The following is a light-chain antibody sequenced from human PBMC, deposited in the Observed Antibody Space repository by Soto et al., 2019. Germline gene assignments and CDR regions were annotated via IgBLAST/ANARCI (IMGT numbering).Light chain of an antibody. CDR3: CSYAGSCSYV. J-gene: IGLJ1*01. CDR2: DVT. Sequence: QSALTQPRSVSGSPGQSVTISCTGTSSDVGRYDYVSWYQQHPGKAPKLIIYDVTERPAGVPDRFSGSKSGNTASLTISGLLAEDEADYSCCSYAGSCSYVFGAGTKLTVL. V-gene: IGLV2-11*01. CDR1: SSDVGRYDY.